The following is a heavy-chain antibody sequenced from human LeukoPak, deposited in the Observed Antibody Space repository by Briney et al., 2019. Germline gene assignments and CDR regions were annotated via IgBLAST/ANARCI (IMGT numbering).Heavy chain of an antibody. CDR2: INPNSGGT. CDR3: ARGLGGLGIFDY. D-gene: IGHD7-27*01. Sequence: GASVKVSCKASGYTFTGYYMHWVRQAPGQGLEWMGRINPNSGGTNYAQKFQGRVTMTRDTSISTAYMELSRLRSDDTAVYYCARGLGGLGIFDYWCQGTLVTVSS. V-gene: IGHV1-2*06. CDR1: GYTFTGYY. J-gene: IGHJ4*02.